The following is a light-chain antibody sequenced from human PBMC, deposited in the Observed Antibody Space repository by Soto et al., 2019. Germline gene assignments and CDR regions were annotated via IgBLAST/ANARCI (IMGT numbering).Light chain of an antibody. CDR3: QSYDSSLSGSV. CDR2: GNS. V-gene: IGLV1-40*01. Sequence: QSVMTQPPSVSGAPGQRVTISCTGDSSNIGAGYDVHWYQQLPGTAPKLLIYGNSNRPSGVPDRFSGSKSGTSASLAITGLQAEYEAYYYCQSYDSSLSGSVFGGGTKVTVL. CDR1: SSNIGAGYD. J-gene: IGLJ2*01.